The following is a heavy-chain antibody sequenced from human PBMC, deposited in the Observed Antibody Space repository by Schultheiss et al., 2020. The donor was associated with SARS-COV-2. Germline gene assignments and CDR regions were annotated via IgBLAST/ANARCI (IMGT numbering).Heavy chain of an antibody. CDR3: ARGLRYYDDGGMDV. J-gene: IGHJ6*02. V-gene: IGHV4-39*07. CDR2: INHSGST. D-gene: IGHD3-9*01. CDR1: GGSITSGDSW. Sequence: SETLSLTCTVSGGSITSGDSWRSWIRQPPGKGLEWIGEINHSGSTNYNPSLKSRVTISVDTSKNQFSLKLSSVTAADTAVYYCARGLRYYDDGGMDVWGQGTTVTVSS.